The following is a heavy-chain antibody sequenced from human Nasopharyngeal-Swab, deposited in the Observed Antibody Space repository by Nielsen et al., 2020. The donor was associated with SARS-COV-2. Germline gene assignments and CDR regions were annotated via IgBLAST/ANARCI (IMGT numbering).Heavy chain of an antibody. Sequence: ASVKVSCKASGYTFTSYDINWVRQATGQGLEWMGWMNPNSGNTGYAQKFQGRVTMTRNTSISTAYMELSSLRSEDTAVYYCAGSSSWYTTRHDYWGQGTLVTVSS. CDR3: AGSSSWYTTRHDY. CDR1: GYTFTSYD. V-gene: IGHV1-8*01. D-gene: IGHD6-13*01. CDR2: MNPNSGNT. J-gene: IGHJ4*02.